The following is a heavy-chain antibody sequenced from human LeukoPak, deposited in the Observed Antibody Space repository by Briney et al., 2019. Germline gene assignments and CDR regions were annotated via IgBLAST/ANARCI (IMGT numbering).Heavy chain of an antibody. D-gene: IGHD3-22*01. CDR1: GYTFTSYA. CDR3: ARVIRGSYYDSSASPDDY. CDR2: IIAYNGNT. V-gene: IGHV1-18*01. Sequence: ASVKVSCKTSGYTFTSYAISWVRQAPGQGLEWMGWIIAYNGNTNYAQKFQGRVTMTTDTSTSTAYMELRSLRSDDTAVYYCARVIRGSYYDSSASPDDYWGQGTLVTVSS. J-gene: IGHJ4*02.